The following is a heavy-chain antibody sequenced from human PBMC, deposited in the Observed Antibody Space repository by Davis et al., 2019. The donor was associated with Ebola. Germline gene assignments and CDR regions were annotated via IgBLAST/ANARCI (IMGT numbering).Heavy chain of an antibody. J-gene: IGHJ6*03. Sequence: PGGSLRLSCKASGFTFRNAWVSWVRQAPGEGLEWVGRIKSKSEGGTTEYSAPVKDRFTMSRDDSKNTGFLQMNGLKAEDTAVYYCATRLECTKGECSSYYYMNVWGKGTTVTVSS. CDR3: ATRLECTKGECSSYYYMNV. CDR1: GFTFRNAW. CDR2: IKSKSEGGTT. D-gene: IGHD2-8*01. V-gene: IGHV3-15*01.